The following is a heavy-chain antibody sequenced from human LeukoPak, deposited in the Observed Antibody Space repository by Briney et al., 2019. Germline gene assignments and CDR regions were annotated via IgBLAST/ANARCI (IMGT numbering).Heavy chain of an antibody. D-gene: IGHD3-3*01. V-gene: IGHV4-4*09. J-gene: IGHJ3*02. Sequence: PSETLSLTCTVSGGSITTYYWSWIRQPPGKGLEWIGYIYTSGSTTYNPSLKSRVTISVDMSKNQFSLKLGSVTAADTALYYCTRPNYDFSTYPFDIWGQGTMVTVSS. CDR3: TRPNYDFSTYPFDI. CDR1: GGSITTYY. CDR2: IYTSGST.